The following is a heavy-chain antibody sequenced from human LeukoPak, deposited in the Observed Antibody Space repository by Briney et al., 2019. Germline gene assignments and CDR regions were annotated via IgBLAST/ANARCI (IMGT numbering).Heavy chain of an antibody. CDR3: ARDPYWDDACDI. CDR1: GCSISSYY. J-gene: IGHJ3*02. Sequence: SETLSLTCTVSGCSISSYYWSWIRQPPGKGLEWIGYIYYSGSTNYNPSLKSRVTISVDTSKNQFSLKLSSVTAADTAVYYCARDPYWDDACDIWGQGTMVTVSS. D-gene: IGHD2-8*02. CDR2: IYYSGST. V-gene: IGHV4-59*01.